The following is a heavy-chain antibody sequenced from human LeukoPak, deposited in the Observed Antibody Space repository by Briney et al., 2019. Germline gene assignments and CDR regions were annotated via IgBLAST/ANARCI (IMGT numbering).Heavy chain of an antibody. V-gene: IGHV3-30-3*02. D-gene: IGHD5-18*01. J-gene: IGHJ4*02. CDR3: AKLHGYSYGYVFDY. CDR2: ISYDGSNK. CDR1: GFTFSSYA. Sequence: GRSLRLSCAASGFTFSSYAMHWVRQAPGKGLEWVAVISYDGSNKYYADSVKGRFTISRDNSKNTLYLQMNSLRAEDTAVYYCAKLHGYSYGYVFDYWGQGTLVTVSS.